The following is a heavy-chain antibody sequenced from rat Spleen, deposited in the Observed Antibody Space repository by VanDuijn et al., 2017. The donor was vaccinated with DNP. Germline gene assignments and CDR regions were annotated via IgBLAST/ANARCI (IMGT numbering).Heavy chain of an antibody. CDR3: SAAIVVPFGY. CDR1: GFNFSNAA. CDR2: IRTKPKNYAT. D-gene: IGHD1-8*01. V-gene: IGHV10-5*01. J-gene: IGHJ3*01. Sequence: VQVVESGGGLVQPKESLKISCAASGFNFSNAAMYWVRQAPGKGLEWVGRIRTKPKNYATYYADSVKGRFTISRYDSKSMVYLQMDNLKIEDTAMYYCSAAIVVPFGYWGQGTVVTVSS.